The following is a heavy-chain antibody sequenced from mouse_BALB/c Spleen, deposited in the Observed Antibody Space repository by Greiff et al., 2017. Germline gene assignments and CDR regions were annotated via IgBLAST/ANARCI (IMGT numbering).Heavy chain of an antibody. CDR3: ARQGASDYDEKGEDY. D-gene: IGHD2-4*01. CDR2: ISSGGSYT. V-gene: IGHV5-6*01. J-gene: IGHJ4*01. CDR1: GFTFSSYG. Sequence: EVQRVESGGDLVKPGGSLKLSCAASGFTFSSYGMSWVRQTPDKRLEWVATISSGGSYTYYPDSVKGRFTISRDNAKNTLYLQMSSLKSEDTAMYYCARQGASDYDEKGEDYWGQGTSVTVSS.